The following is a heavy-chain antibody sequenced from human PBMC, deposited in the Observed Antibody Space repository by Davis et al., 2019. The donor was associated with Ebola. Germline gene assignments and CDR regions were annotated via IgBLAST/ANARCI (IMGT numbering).Heavy chain of an antibody. Sequence: MPGGSLRLSCAVSGGSFSGYYWSWIRQPPGKGLEWIGEINHSGSSNYTPSLKSRVTISADTSKNQFSLKLSSVTAADTAVYYCARSTYYYDSSGYYLYYYYYMDVWGKGTTVTVSS. D-gene: IGHD3-22*01. CDR1: GGSFSGYY. CDR2: INHSGSS. J-gene: IGHJ6*03. V-gene: IGHV4-34*01. CDR3: ARSTYYYDSSGYYLYYYYYMDV.